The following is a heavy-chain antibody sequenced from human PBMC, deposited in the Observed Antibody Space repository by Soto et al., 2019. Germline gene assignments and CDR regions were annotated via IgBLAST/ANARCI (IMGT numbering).Heavy chain of an antibody. D-gene: IGHD1-26*01. CDR3: AKDGASGSYPPYYYFGMDV. CDR1: VFTFSSYA. J-gene: IGHJ6*02. Sequence: GGSLRLSCSASVFTFSSYAMSRVRQAPGRGLCCFSTISGSGGNAYYADSVKGRFSISRDNSKNTLRLQMNSLRADDTAVYYCAKDGASGSYPPYYYFGMDVWGQGTTVTVSS. CDR2: ISGSGGNA. V-gene: IGHV3-23*01.